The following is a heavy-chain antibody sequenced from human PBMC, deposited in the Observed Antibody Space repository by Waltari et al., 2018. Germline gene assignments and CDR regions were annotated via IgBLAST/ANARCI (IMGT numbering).Heavy chain of an antibody. V-gene: IGHV2-70*04. CDR2: IDWDDDK. Sequence: QVTLKESGPALVKPTQTLTLTCTFSGFSLSTSGMRVSWIRQPPGKTLEWLARIDWDDDKFYSTYLKTRLTISKDTSKHQVVLTMTNMDPVDTATYYCARIRDSSGYMDYWGQGTLVTVSS. CDR1: GFSLSTSGMR. J-gene: IGHJ4*02. D-gene: IGHD3-22*01. CDR3: ARIRDSSGYMDY.